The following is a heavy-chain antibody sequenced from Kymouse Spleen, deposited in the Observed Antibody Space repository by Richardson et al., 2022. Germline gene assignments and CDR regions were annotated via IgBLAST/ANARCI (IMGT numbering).Heavy chain of an antibody. CDR3: ARDHSGYDWDYYYYGMDV. J-gene: IGHJ6*02. D-gene: IGHD5-12*01. CDR2: ISSSSSTI. Sequence: EVQLVESGGGLVQPGGSLRLSCAASGFTFSSYSMNWVRQAPGKGLEWVSYISSSSSTIYYADSVKGRFTISRDNAKNSLYLQMNSLRDEDTAVYYCARDHSGYDWDYYYYGMDVWGQGTTVTVSS. V-gene: IGHV3-48*02. CDR1: GFTFSSYS.